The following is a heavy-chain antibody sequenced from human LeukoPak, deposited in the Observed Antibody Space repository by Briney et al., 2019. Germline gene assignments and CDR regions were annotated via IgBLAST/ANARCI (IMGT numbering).Heavy chain of an antibody. CDR2: FQRDGHT. V-gene: IGHV3-53*01. CDR3: AKGDTDCTCPGY. D-gene: IGHD2-21*02. Sequence: PGGSLRLSCAASGFIVSSSYMSWVRQPQGKGMEWVSTFQRDGHTAYADSVKGRFTISRDVSENRIYLQMNSLRVEDTAVYYCAKGDTDCTCPGYWGRGTLVTVSS. CDR1: GFIVSSSY. J-gene: IGHJ4*02.